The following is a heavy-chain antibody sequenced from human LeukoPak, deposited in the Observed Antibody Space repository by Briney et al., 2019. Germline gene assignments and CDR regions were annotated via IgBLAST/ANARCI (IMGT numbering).Heavy chain of an antibody. CDR3: ARDTGRPYYYDSSGPPDAFDI. D-gene: IGHD3-22*01. CDR1: GGTFSSYA. Sequence: ASVKVSCKASGGTFSSYAISWVRQAPGQGLEWMGGIIPIFGTANYAQKFQGRVTITADESTSTAYMELSSLRSEDTAVYYCARDTGRPYYYDSSGPPDAFDIWGQGTMVTVSS. V-gene: IGHV1-69*13. CDR2: IIPIFGTA. J-gene: IGHJ3*02.